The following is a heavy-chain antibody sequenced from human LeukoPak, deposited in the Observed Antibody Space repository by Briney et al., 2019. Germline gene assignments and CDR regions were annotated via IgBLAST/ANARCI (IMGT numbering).Heavy chain of an antibody. J-gene: IGHJ4*02. Sequence: GGSLRLSCVASGFTFSSYVMHWVRQAPGKGLEWVALISYDEKKKYYTESVKGRFTISRDNSNWTLYLHMNSLSAEDSAVYYCAKDPPPGYSSSWYVWGQGTLVTVSS. D-gene: IGHD6-13*01. CDR2: ISYDEKKK. CDR1: GFTFSSYV. CDR3: AKDPPPGYSSSWYV. V-gene: IGHV3-30*18.